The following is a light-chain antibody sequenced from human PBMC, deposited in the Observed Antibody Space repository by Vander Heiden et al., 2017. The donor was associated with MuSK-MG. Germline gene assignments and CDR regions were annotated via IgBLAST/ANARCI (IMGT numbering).Light chain of an antibody. V-gene: IGLV3-1*01. CDR3: QAWDSSTYV. CDR1: KLGDKY. Sequence: YDLTQPHSVSVSPGQTASITCSGDKLGDKYACWYQQKPGQSPVQVIYQDSKRPSGIPERFSGSNSGTTATLTISGTQAMDEADYYCQAWDSSTYVFGTGTKVTVL. J-gene: IGLJ1*01. CDR2: QDS.